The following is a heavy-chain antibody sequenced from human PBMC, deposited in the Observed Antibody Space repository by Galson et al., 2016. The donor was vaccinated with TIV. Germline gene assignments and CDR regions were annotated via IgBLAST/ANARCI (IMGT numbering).Heavy chain of an antibody. V-gene: IGHV3-66*02. J-gene: IGHJ6*02. CDR3: ARDRIVDATYYYYYYGMDV. CDR1: GLSVSINY. CDR2: ISDGGNT. D-gene: IGHD1-26*01. Sequence: SLRLSCAASGLSVSINYMTWVRQAPGKGLEWVSLISDGGNTYDPDSVKGRFTISRDNSKNTLYLQMNGLRTEDTAVYYCARDRIVDATYYYYYYGMDVWGQGTAVTVSS.